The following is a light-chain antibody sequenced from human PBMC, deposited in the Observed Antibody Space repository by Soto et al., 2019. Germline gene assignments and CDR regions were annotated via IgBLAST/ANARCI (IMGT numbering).Light chain of an antibody. V-gene: IGKV3-15*01. CDR3: QQYNVWPLT. CDR1: QSVNSN. CDR2: VAS. J-gene: IGKJ4*01. Sequence: EIVMTQSPVTLSVSPGDRVTISCRASQSVNSNLAWYQQKPGQTPKLLIYVASTRATGIPARFSGSGSGTEFTLTISSMQSVDFAVYYCQQYNVWPLTFGGGTKVEFK.